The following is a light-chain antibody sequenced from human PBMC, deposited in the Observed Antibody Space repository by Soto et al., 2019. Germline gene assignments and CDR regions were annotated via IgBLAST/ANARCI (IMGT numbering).Light chain of an antibody. CDR2: AAS. Sequence: DIQMTQSPSSLSAFVGDSVTITCRASQSISSYLNWYQQKPGKAPKLLIYAASSLQSGVPSRFSGSGSGTDFTLTISSLQPEDFATYYCQQSYSTPRTFGQGTKVDIK. J-gene: IGKJ1*01. V-gene: IGKV1-39*01. CDR1: QSISSY. CDR3: QQSYSTPRT.